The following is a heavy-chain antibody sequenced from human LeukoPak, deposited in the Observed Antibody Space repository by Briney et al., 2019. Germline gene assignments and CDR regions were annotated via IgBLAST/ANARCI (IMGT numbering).Heavy chain of an antibody. J-gene: IGHJ4*02. V-gene: IGHV1-2*02. CDR3: ARGVVVAATLRFDY. D-gene: IGHD2-15*01. CDR2: INPNSGGT. CDR1: VYTFTDYY. Sequence: ASVTVSHKPSVYTFTDYYMHWVRQAPGQGLAGMGWINPNSGGTNYAQKFQGRVTMTRDTAISTAYMELSRLRSDDTAVYYCARGVVVAATLRFDYWGQGTLVTVSS.